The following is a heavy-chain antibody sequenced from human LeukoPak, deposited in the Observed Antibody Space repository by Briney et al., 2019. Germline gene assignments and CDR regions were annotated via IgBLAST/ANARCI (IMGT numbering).Heavy chain of an antibody. CDR1: GFTFSSYA. Sequence: GGSLRLSCAACGFTFSSYAMHWVRQAPGKGMEWVAVISYDGSNKYYADSVKGRFTISRDNSKNTLYLQMNSLRAEDTAVYYCARDLMGSGDYYDSNCFDYWGQGTLITVSS. CDR2: ISYDGSNK. J-gene: IGHJ4*02. D-gene: IGHD3-22*01. CDR3: ARDLMGSGDYYDSNCFDY. V-gene: IGHV3-30-3*01.